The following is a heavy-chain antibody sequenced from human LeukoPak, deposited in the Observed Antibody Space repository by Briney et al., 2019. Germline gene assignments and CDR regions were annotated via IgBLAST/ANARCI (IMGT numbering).Heavy chain of an antibody. CDR3: VYLRYSSSWSGTNYSGMDV. CDR1: RYTFTSYG. V-gene: IGHV1-18*01. Sequence: ASVKGSCKASRYTFTSYGISWVRQATGQGLEWMGWISAYNGNTNYAQKLQGRVTMTTDTSTSTAYMELRSLRSDDTPVYYCVYLRYSSSWSGTNYSGMDVWGQGTTVTVSS. J-gene: IGHJ6*02. CDR2: ISAYNGNT. D-gene: IGHD6-13*01.